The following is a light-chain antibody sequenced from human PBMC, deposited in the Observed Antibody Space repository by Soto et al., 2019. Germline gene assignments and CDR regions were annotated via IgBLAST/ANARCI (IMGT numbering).Light chain of an antibody. J-gene: IGKJ1*01. CDR3: QQYKSVPWT. CDR2: DAS. CDR1: QSIRSW. Sequence: QMTQSPSTLSASVGDRVTITCRASQSIRSWLAWYQQRPGQDPKVLIYDASNLEFGVPSRFSGSGFGTEFTLISSSLQPDDFATYYCQQYKSVPWTFGRGTKVEIK. V-gene: IGKV1-5*01.